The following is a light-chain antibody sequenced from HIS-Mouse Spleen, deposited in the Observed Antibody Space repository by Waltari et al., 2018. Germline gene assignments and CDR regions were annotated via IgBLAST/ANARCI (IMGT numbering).Light chain of an antibody. CDR3: QVWDSSSDPVV. V-gene: IGLV3-21*02. CDR2: DDS. CDR1: NIGSKS. Sequence: SYVLTQPPSVSVAPGQTARITCGGNNIGSKSVHWYQQKPGQAPVLVVYDDSDRAPGIPGRFSGSNSGNTATLTISRVEAGDEADYYCQVWDSSSDPVVFGGGTKLTVL. J-gene: IGLJ2*01.